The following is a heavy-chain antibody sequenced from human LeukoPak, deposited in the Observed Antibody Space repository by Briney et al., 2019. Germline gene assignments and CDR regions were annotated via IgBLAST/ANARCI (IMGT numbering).Heavy chain of an antibody. CDR3: ARPLTGDLRFDP. J-gene: IGHJ5*02. D-gene: IGHD7-27*01. CDR1: GYTFTSYD. CDR2: MNPNSGNT. V-gene: IGHV1-8*03. Sequence: ASVKVSCKASGYTFTSYDINWVRQATGQGLEGMGWMNPNSGNTGYAQKFQGRVTITRNTSISTAYMELSSLRSEDTAVYYCARPLTGDLRFDPWGQGTLVTVSS.